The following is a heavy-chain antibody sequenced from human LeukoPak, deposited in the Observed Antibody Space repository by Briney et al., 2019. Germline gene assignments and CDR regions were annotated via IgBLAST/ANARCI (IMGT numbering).Heavy chain of an antibody. CDR1: GFTFSSYD. J-gene: IGHJ6*02. CDR3: ARGSTRVSGMDV. D-gene: IGHD5/OR15-5a*01. Sequence: GGSLRLSCAASGFTFSSYDMHWVRQATGKGLEWVSAIGTAGDTYYPGSVKGRFTISRENAKNSLYLQMNSLRAGDTAVYYCARGSTRVSGMDVWGQGTTVTVSS. V-gene: IGHV3-13*01. CDR2: IGTAGDT.